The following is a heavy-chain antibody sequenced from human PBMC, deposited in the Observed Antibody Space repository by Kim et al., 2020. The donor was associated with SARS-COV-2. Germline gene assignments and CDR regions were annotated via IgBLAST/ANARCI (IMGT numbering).Heavy chain of an antibody. Sequence: TANDAQKFQGRVTITADEATSTAYMELSSLRSEDTAVYYCASGSYYVIDYWGQGTLVTVSS. CDR3: ASGSYYVIDY. D-gene: IGHD1-26*01. J-gene: IGHJ4*02. V-gene: IGHV1-69*01. CDR2: TA.